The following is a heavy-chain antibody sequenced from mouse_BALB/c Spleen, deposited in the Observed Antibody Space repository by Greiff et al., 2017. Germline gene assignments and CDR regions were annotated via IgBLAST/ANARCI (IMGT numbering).Heavy chain of an antibody. CDR2: IYPSDSYT. V-gene: IGHV1-69*02. Sequence: QVQLQQSGAELVRPGASVKLSCKASGYTFTSYWINWVKQRPGQGLEWIGNIYPSDSYTNYNQKFKDKATLTVDKSSSTAYMQLSSPTSEDSAVYYCTREADYFDYWGQGTTLTVSS. CDR3: TREADYFDY. J-gene: IGHJ2*01. CDR1: GYTFTSYW.